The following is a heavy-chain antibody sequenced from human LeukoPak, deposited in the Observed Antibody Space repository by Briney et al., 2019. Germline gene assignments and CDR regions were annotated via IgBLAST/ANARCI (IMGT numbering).Heavy chain of an antibody. D-gene: IGHD1-26*01. CDR2: ISSSSSTI. Sequence: PGGSLRLSCAASGFTSSSYSMNWVRQAPGKGLEWVSSISSSSSTIYYADSVKGRFTISRDNAKNSLYLQMNSLRAEDTAVYYCASPTISRSLDYWGQGTLVTVSS. CDR3: ASPTISRSLDY. J-gene: IGHJ4*02. V-gene: IGHV3-48*01. CDR1: GFTSSSYS.